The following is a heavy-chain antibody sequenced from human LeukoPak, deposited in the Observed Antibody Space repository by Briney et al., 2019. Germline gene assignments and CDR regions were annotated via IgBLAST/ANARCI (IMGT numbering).Heavy chain of an antibody. V-gene: IGHV4-4*07. CDR2: TYTTGTT. Sequence: SETLSLTCTVPRGSINSYYWGWVRQPAGKGLECIGRTYTTGTTNYSPSLKSRLTMSLDTSKNQFSLKLRSVTAADTAVYYCGRQGYIASYYFVDYWSQGTLVTVSS. CDR1: RGSINSYY. J-gene: IGHJ4*02. CDR3: GRQGYIASYYFVDY. D-gene: IGHD3-10*01.